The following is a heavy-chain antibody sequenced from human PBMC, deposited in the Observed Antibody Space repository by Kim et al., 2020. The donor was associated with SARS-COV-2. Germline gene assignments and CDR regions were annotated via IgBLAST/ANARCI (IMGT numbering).Heavy chain of an antibody. Sequence: SETLSLTCTVSGGSISSYYWSWIRQPPGKGLEWIGYIYYSGSTNYNPSLKSRVTISVDTSKNQFSLKLSSVTAADTAVYYCARGLWFGELGYYYGMDVLGQGTTVTVSS. D-gene: IGHD3-10*01. CDR2: IYYSGST. CDR3: ARGLWFGELGYYYGMDV. J-gene: IGHJ6*02. CDR1: GGSISSYY. V-gene: IGHV4-59*01.